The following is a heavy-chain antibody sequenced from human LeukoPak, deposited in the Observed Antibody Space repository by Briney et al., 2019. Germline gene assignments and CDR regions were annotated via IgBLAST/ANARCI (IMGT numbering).Heavy chain of an antibody. D-gene: IGHD2-2*01. CDR1: GLTLSSYP. CDR3: ATRPLMPPRFDY. J-gene: IGHJ4*02. V-gene: IGHV3-23*01. CDR2: ISGGGGSA. Sequence: GGSLRLSCAASGLTLSSYPMSWVRQSPTKGLQWVSAISGGGGSAYYADSVKGRFTISRDNSKSTLFLQMSSLRAEDTAIYYCATRPLMPPRFDYWGQGTLVTVSS.